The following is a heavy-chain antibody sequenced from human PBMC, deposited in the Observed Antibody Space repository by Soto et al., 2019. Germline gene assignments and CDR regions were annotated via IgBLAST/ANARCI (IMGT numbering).Heavy chain of an antibody. Sequence: LRLSYAASGITFSSYAMTWVRQSPGKELEWVSAISGSGGSTYYADSVKGRFTISRDNSKNTLYLQMNSLRAEDTAVYYCAKDALSTAPSYGNVGVRAFIWGQGTMVTGS. CDR3: AKDALSTAPSYGNVGVRAFI. D-gene: IGHD2-15*01. CDR1: GITFSSYA. CDR2: ISGSGGST. J-gene: IGHJ3*02. V-gene: IGHV3-23*01.